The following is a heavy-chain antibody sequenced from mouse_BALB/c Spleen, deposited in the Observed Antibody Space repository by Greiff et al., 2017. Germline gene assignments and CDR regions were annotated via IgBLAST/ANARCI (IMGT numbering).Heavy chain of an antibody. Sequence: QVQLQQSGPELVKPGASVKISCKASGYTFTSYDINWVKQRPGPGLEWIGCIYPGDGSTKYNEKFKSKATLTADKSSSTAYMQLSSLTSENAAVYFCARRGSSSQFAYWGQGTLVTVSA. V-gene: IGHV1S56*01. CDR1: GYTFTSYD. CDR3: ARRGSSSQFAY. CDR2: IYPGDGST. D-gene: IGHD1-1*01. J-gene: IGHJ3*01.